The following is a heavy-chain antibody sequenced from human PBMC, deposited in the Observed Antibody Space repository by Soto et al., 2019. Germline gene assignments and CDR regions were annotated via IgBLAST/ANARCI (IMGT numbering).Heavy chain of an antibody. J-gene: IGHJ4*02. D-gene: IGHD3-10*01. CDR3: ARSRGSYYTNFDS. CDR2: VIPILGAS. CDR1: ADTFTGYT. Sequence: QVQLVQSGAEVKKPGSSVKVSCKASADTFTGYTVTWVRQAPGQGLEWVGRVIPILGASNFAQKFQGRVTLSADKPADTAYMVLTALTSEDTAVYYCARSRGSYYTNFDSWGQGTLVTVSS. V-gene: IGHV1-69*08.